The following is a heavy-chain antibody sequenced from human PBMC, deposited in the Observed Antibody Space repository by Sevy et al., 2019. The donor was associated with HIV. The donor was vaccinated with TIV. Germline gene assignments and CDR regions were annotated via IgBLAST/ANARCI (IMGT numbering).Heavy chain of an antibody. Sequence: GGSLRLSCAASGFTFSDYWMTWVRQAPGKGLEWVANIKQDGSEKYYVDSVKGRFTISRYNAKNSLYLQMNTLRSEDMAVYYCASDDNPCGDYDHGMDVWGQGTTVTVSS. CDR2: IKQDGSEK. D-gene: IGHD4-17*01. CDR1: GFTFSDYW. J-gene: IGHJ6*02. CDR3: ASDDNPCGDYDHGMDV. V-gene: IGHV3-7*01.